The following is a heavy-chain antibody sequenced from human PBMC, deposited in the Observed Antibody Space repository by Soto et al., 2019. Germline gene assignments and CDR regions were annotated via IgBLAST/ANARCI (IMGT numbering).Heavy chain of an antibody. CDR1: GFTFSSYG. Sequence: QVQLVESGGGVVQPGRSLRLSCAASGFTFSSYGMHWVRQAPGKGLEWVAVIWYDGSNKYYADSVKGRFTISRDNSKNPLYLQMNSLRAEDTAVYYCAREAHDYGDYGPRSYFDYWGQGTLVTVSS. V-gene: IGHV3-33*01. D-gene: IGHD4-17*01. J-gene: IGHJ4*02. CDR2: IWYDGSNK. CDR3: AREAHDYGDYGPRSYFDY.